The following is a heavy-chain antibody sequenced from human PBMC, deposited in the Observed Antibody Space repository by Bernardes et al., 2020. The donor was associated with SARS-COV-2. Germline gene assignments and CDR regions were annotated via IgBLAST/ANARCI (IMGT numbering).Heavy chain of an antibody. CDR3: ASTTYNWALDF. Sequence: ASVKVSCKASGYTLSDYYMHWVRQAPGQGLEWMGWINPHSGGTNYAQKFQGRVTVTRDTSISTAYMELSRLRSDDTAVYYCASTTYNWALDFWGQGTLVTVSS. CDR1: GYTLSDYY. V-gene: IGHV1-2*02. D-gene: IGHD1-20*01. CDR2: INPHSGGT. J-gene: IGHJ4*02.